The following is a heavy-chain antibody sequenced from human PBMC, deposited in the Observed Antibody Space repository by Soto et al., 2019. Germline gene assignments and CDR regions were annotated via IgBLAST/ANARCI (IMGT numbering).Heavy chain of an antibody. CDR3: ARDFASGYYYDAFDF. CDR1: GFTFSTYG. V-gene: IGHV3-33*01. J-gene: IGHJ3*01. CDR2: IWYDGTNK. D-gene: IGHD3-3*01. Sequence: ESGGRVVLPGGSLRLSCAASGFTFSTYGMHWVRQAPGKGPDWVAVIWYDGTNKYYADSVKGRFTISRDNSKNTVYLQMNSLRVEDTAVYYCARDFASGYYYDAFDFWGHGTLVTVSS.